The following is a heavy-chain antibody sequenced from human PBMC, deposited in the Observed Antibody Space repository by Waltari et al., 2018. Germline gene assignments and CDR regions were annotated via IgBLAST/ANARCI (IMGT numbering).Heavy chain of an antibody. CDR2: IKGNGGEE. CDR1: GFTFSNSW. Sequence: EVQLVESGGALVQPGGSLRLSCAASGFTFSNSWLSWVRQAPVKGLEGVANIKGNGGEEYYVDSVKGRFTISRDNAKNSLYLQMNSLRAEDTALYYCAREDGGDAFDIWGQGTMVTVSS. J-gene: IGHJ3*02. V-gene: IGHV3-7*01. CDR3: AREDGGDAFDI.